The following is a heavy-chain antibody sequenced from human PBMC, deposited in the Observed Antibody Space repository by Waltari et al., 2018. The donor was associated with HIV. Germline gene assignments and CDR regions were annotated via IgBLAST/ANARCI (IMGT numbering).Heavy chain of an antibody. Sequence: QVPLQQWGAGLVKPSGTLSLTCAVYRGSFSGSFWSWIRQPPGKGPQWIGSINHPGSANNSPSRSGRVTMSVDSAKNQFSLRLTSGTAADTAVYYCASLTVGPTGGTFECWGQGTPVTVSS. J-gene: IGHJ4*02. CDR2: INHPGSA. CDR1: RGSFSGSF. V-gene: IGHV4-34*01. D-gene: IGHD1-26*01. CDR3: ASLTVGPTGGTFEC.